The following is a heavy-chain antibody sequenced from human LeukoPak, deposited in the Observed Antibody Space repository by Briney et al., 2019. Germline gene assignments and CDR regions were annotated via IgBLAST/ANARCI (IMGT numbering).Heavy chain of an antibody. CDR2: ICYSGST. CDR1: GGSISSSSYY. J-gene: IGHJ6*02. CDR3: ARETYDSSGYYYFDYYYGMDV. D-gene: IGHD3-22*01. V-gene: IGHV4-39*02. Sequence: SETLSLTCTVSGGSISSSSYYWGWIRQPPGKGLEWIGSICYSGSTYYNPSLKSRVTISVDTSKNQFSLKLSSVTAADTAVYYCARETYDSSGYYYFDYYYGMDVWGQGTTVTVSS.